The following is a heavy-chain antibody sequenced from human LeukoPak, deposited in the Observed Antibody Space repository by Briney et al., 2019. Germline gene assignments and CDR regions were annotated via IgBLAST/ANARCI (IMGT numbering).Heavy chain of an antibody. CDR3: AREAAAADTIYYYYYMDV. J-gene: IGHJ6*03. CDR1: GGSISSYY. Sequence: PSETLSLTCTVSGGSISSYYWSWIRQPAGKGLEWIGRIYTSGSTNYNPSLKSRVTISVDTSKNQFSLKLSSVTAADTAVYYCAREAAAADTIYYYYYMDVWGKGTTVTVSS. CDR2: IYTSGST. V-gene: IGHV4-4*07. D-gene: IGHD6-13*01.